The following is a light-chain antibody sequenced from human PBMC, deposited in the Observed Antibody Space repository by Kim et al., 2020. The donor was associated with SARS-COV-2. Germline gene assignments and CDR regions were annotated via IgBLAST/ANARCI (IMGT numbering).Light chain of an antibody. CDR1: QSVSGTY. CDR3: QQYGSSSRWT. CDR2: GAS. V-gene: IGKV3-20*01. J-gene: IGKJ1*01. Sequence: QGERATLACRASQSVSGTYLAWYQQKPGQAPRLLIYGASSRATGIPDRFSGSGSGTDFTLTINRLEPEDFAVYYWQQYGSSSRWTFGQGTKVDIK.